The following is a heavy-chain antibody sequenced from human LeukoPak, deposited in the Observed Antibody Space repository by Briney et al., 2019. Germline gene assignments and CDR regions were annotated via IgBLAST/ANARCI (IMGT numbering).Heavy chain of an antibody. CDR1: GGTFSSYA. V-gene: IGHV1-69*05. J-gene: IGHJ6*03. CDR2: TIPIFGTA. CDR3: ARSGVAARPYYYYMDV. D-gene: IGHD6-6*01. Sequence: ASVKVSCKASGGTFSSYAISWVRQAPGQGLEWMGGTIPIFGTANYAQKFQGRVTITTDESTSTAYMELSSLRSEDTAVYYCARSGVAARPYYYYMDVWGKGTTVTVSS.